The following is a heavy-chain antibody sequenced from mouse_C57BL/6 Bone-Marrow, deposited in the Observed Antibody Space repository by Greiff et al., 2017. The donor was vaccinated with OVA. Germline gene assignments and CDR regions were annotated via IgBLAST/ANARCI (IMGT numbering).Heavy chain of an antibody. CDR3: ARCAFTTVENYAMDY. CDR2: IYPGGGYT. Sequence: QVQLKQSGAELVRPGTSVKMSCKASGYTFTNYWIGWAKQRPGHGLEWIGDIYPGGGYTNYNEKFKGKATLTADKSSSTAYMQFSSLTSKDSAIYYCARCAFTTVENYAMDYWGQGTSVTVSS. CDR1: GYTFTNYW. V-gene: IGHV1-63*01. J-gene: IGHJ4*01. D-gene: IGHD1-1*01.